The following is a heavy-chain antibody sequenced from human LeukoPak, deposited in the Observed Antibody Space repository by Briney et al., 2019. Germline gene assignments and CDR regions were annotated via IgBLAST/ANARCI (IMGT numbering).Heavy chain of an antibody. J-gene: IGHJ4*02. CDR1: GFTFSSYS. D-gene: IGHD2-8*02. V-gene: IGHV3-23*01. CDR3: ATYRQVLLPFES. Sequence: GGSLRLSCAASGFTFSSYSMNWVRQAPGKGLEWVSAISGSGGSTYYADSVRGRFTISRDNSKSTPSLQMNSLRAEDTAIYYCATYRQVLLPFESWGQGTLVTVSS. CDR2: ISGSGGST.